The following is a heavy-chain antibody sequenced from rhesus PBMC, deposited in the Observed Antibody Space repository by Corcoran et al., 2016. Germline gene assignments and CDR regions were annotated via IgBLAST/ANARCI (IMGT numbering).Heavy chain of an antibody. CDR3: ARGLSGLVSKYWYFDI. CDR1: GGSSSSSNW. J-gene: IGHJ2*01. CDR2: ISGIGGNT. V-gene: IGHV4-92*01. Sequence: QVQLQESGPELVKPSETLSLTCAVSGGSSSSSNWWSWIRQPPGKGMEGIGRISGIGGNTTYTPPLKRLATDSPATSKNQFSLKLVSVPASDTALYYCARGLSGLVSKYWYFDIWGPGTPITISS. D-gene: IGHD3-3*01.